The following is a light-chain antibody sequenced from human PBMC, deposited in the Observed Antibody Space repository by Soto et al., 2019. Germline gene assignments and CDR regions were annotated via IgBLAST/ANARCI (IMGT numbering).Light chain of an antibody. V-gene: IGLV2-14*01. CDR2: DVS. CDR3: SSYRSSSTFSYV. Sequence: QSVLTQPASVSGSPGQSITISCTGTSSDVGGYDYVSWYQQHPGKAPKLMIYDVSNRPSGVSNRFSGSKSGNTASLTISGLQAEDEADYYCSSYRSSSTFSYVFGTGTKLTVL. CDR1: SSDVGGYDY. J-gene: IGLJ1*01.